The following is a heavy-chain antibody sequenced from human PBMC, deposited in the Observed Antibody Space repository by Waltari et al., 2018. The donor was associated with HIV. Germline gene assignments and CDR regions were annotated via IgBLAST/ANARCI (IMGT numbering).Heavy chain of an antibody. D-gene: IGHD3-10*01. CDR1: GYTFTNYG. V-gene: IGHV1-18*01. CDR2: ISTYNDNT. Sequence: QLQLVQSGAEVKEPGASVKVSCKASGYTFTNYGISWVRQAPGQGLEWMGWISTYNDNTNYTQERQGKVTMTTDTSTNTAYMELRTLRSDDAAVYYWAKGPPRGFGEFPYGMDVWGQGPRSPSP. J-gene: IGHJ6*02. CDR3: AKGPPRGFGEFPYGMDV.